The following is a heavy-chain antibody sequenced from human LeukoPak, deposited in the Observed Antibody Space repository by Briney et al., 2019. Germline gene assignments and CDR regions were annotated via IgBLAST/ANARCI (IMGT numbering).Heavy chain of an antibody. CDR1: GGSFSDYY. CDR2: VNRSGYT. V-gene: IGHV4-34*01. Sequence: SETLSLTCAVSGGSFSDYYWNWIRQPPGKGLEWLGEVNRSGYTNYNPSLKTRVTLSVDTSKNQFSLKVNSVTAADTAVYYCARYSRQPLKWYFDLWGRGTLVTVSS. CDR3: ARYSRQPLKWYFDL. D-gene: IGHD5-18*01. J-gene: IGHJ2*01.